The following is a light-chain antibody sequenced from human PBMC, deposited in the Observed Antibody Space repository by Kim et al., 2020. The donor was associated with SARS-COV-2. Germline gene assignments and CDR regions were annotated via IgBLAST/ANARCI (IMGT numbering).Light chain of an antibody. CDR1: NLEAKN. CDR3: QVCDGSEDHPV. V-gene: IGLV3-21*04. J-gene: IGLJ3*02. Sequence: APGDTARIVCGGDNLEAKNVHWYQPRPGLAPVLVIYFNDDRPSGIPDLFSGSNSGNTAALTIASVEAGDEADYFCQVCDGSEDHPVFGGGTKLTVL. CDR2: FND.